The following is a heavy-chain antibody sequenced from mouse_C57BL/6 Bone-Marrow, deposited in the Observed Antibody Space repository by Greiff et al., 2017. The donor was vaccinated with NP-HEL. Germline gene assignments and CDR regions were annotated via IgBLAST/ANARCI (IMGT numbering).Heavy chain of an antibody. CDR3: ARDRDCYGSSYDWYFDV. CDR1: GFTFSSYA. CDR2: ISAGGSYT. D-gene: IGHD1-1*01. J-gene: IGHJ1*03. V-gene: IGHV5-4*01. Sequence: EVQGVESGGGLVKPGGSLKLSCAASGFTFSSYAMSWVRQTPEKRLEWVATISAGGSYTSYPDNVKGRFTISRDNAKNNLYLQMSHLTSEDTAMYYCARDRDCYGSSYDWYFDVWGTGTTVTVSS.